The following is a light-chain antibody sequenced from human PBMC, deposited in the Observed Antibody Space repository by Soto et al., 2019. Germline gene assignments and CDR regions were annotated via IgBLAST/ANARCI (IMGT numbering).Light chain of an antibody. J-gene: IGLJ2*01. CDR2: EAS. CDR1: SSYVGSYNR. V-gene: IGLV2-23*01. CDR3: CSYAGSSSVV. Sequence: QSALTQPASVSGSHGQSITISCTGPSSYVGSYNRVSWFQQHPGKAPKLMLYEASKRPSGVSNPFSGSKSGNTASLTISGLQAEDEAEYYCCSYAGSSSVVFGGGTKRTV.